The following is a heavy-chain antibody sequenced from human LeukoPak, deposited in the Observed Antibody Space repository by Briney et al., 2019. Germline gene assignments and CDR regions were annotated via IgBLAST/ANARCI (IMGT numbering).Heavy chain of an antibody. Sequence: GGSLRLSCSASGFTFSRYAMHWVRQAPGEGLEYVSAISSNGGSTYYADSVKGRFTISRDNSRNTLHLQMSSLRVEDTAVYYCVKDSSSGSYFDYWGQGTLVTVSS. CDR3: VKDSSSGSYFDY. D-gene: IGHD3-10*01. V-gene: IGHV3-64D*06. CDR2: ISSNGGST. CDR1: GFTFSRYA. J-gene: IGHJ4*01.